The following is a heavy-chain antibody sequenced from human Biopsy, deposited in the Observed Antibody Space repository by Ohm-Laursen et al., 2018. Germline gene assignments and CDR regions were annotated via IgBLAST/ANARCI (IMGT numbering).Heavy chain of an antibody. Sequence: SETLSLTCAVSGYSISSDYRWGWIRQAPGKTLEWLGKIFKDWNTHYNPSLRSRLIISIDTSKNQLSLMMTSVSGADTAVYFCGRVGSGWAPFDKWGPGTLVTVPS. J-gene: IGHJ4*02. V-gene: IGHV4-38-2*01. CDR3: GRVGSGWAPFDK. CDR1: GYSISSDYR. D-gene: IGHD6-19*01. CDR2: IFKDWNT.